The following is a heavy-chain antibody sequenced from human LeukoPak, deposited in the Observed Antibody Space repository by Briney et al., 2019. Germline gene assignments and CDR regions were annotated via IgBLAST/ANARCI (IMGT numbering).Heavy chain of an antibody. V-gene: IGHV4-59*01. CDR2: IYYSGST. D-gene: IGHD6-19*01. Sequence: SETLSLTCTVSGGSISSYYWSWIRQPPGKGLEWIGYIYYSGSTNYNPSLKSRVTISVDTSKNQFSLKLSSVTAADTAVYYCARGDSSGWYGAYYYYMDVWGKGTTVTVSS. CDR3: ARGDSSGWYGAYYYYMDV. CDR1: GGSISSYY. J-gene: IGHJ6*03.